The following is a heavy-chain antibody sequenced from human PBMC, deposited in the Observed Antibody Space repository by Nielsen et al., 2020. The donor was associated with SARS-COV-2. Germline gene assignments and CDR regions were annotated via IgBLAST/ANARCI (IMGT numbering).Heavy chain of an antibody. J-gene: IGHJ4*02. CDR2: IRSKAYGGTT. CDR3: TRVRDMGQWLVTGPADY. D-gene: IGHD6-19*01. Sequence: GESLKISCTASGFTFGDYAMNWVRQAPGKGLEWVSFIRSKAYGGTTEYAASVKGRFTISRDDSKSIAYLQMNSLKTEDTAVYYCTRVRDMGQWLVTGPADYWGQGTLVTVSS. V-gene: IGHV3-49*04. CDR1: GFTFGDYA.